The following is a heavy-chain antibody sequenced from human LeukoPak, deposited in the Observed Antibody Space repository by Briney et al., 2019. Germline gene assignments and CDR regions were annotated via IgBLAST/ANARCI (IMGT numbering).Heavy chain of an antibody. Sequence: ASVKVSCKASGHSLSELVMHWVRQGPGKGLEWMGGFDPEDGKTIYAQKFQGRVTMTEDTSTDTAYMELFSLRSEDTAVYYCARGECSSNSCYSHSIVADYWGQGTLVSVSS. D-gene: IGHD2-2*01. CDR1: GHSLSELV. V-gene: IGHV1-24*01. CDR3: ARGECSSNSCYSHSIVADY. CDR2: FDPEDGKT. J-gene: IGHJ4*02.